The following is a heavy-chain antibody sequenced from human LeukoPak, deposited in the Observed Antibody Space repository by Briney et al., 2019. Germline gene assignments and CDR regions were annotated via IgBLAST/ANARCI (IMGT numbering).Heavy chain of an antibody. D-gene: IGHD3-9*01. CDR2: ISSSSSYI. CDR3: ARGDLTGYYFYYFDY. J-gene: IGHJ4*02. V-gene: IGHV3-21*01. CDR1: GFSFSNYN. Sequence: GGSLRLSCAASGFSFSNYNMVWVRQAPGKGLEWVSSISSSSSYIYYADSVKGRFTISRDNAKNSLYLQMNSLRAEDTAVYYCARGDLTGYYFYYFDYWGQGTLVTVSS.